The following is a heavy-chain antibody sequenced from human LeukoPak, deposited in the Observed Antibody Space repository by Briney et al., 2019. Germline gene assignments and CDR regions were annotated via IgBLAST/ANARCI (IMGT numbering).Heavy chain of an antibody. Sequence: PSETLSLTCAVYGGSFSGYYWSWIRQPPGKGLEWIGEINHSGSTNYNPSLKSRVTISVDTSKNQFSLKLNSVTAADTAVYYCARGYGDYDNWFAPWGQGTLVTVSS. CDR3: ARGYGDYDNWFAP. J-gene: IGHJ5*02. CDR1: GGSFSGYY. D-gene: IGHD4-17*01. CDR2: INHSGST. V-gene: IGHV4-34*01.